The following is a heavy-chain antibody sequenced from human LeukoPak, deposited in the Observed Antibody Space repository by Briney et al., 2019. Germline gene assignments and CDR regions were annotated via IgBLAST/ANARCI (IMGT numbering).Heavy chain of an antibody. Sequence: PGGSLRLYCIASGFPFSDYYMSWIRQAPGKGLDWVSYISGSGGNIYYADSVKGRFTISRDNAKNSLYLQMNSLRADDTAVYYCARGFDCSSASCSCMDVWGQGTTVTVSS. CDR1: GFPFSDYY. D-gene: IGHD2-2*01. V-gene: IGHV3-11*01. CDR3: ARGFDCSSASCSCMDV. J-gene: IGHJ6*02. CDR2: ISGSGGNI.